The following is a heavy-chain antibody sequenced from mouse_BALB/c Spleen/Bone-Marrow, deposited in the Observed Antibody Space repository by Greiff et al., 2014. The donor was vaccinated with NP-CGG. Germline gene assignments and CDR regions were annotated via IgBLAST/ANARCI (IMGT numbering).Heavy chain of an antibody. V-gene: IGHV1-18*01. Sequence: EVKLMESGPELVKPGASVKIPCKASGYTFTDYNMDWVKQSHGKSLEWVGNFNPNNGVTIYNQKFKGKATLTADKSSSTAYMELRSLTSEDTAVYYCARPYYYGSSYYFDYWGQGTTLSVSS. CDR1: GYTFTDYN. D-gene: IGHD1-1*01. J-gene: IGHJ2*01. CDR3: ARPYYYGSSYYFDY. CDR2: FNPNNGVT.